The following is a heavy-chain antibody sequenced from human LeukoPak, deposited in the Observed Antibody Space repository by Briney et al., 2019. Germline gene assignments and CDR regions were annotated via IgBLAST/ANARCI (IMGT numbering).Heavy chain of an antibody. CDR2: INPNSGGT. CDR3: ERGPSSWYGEFDY. V-gene: IGHV1-2*04. CDR1: GYTFTGYY. Sequence: ASVKVSCKASGYTFTGYYMHWVRQAPGQGLEWRGWINPNSGGTNYAQKFQGWVTMTRDTSISTAYMELSGLRSDDSAVYYGERGPSSWYGEFDYWGQGTLVTVSS. D-gene: IGHD6-13*01. J-gene: IGHJ4*02.